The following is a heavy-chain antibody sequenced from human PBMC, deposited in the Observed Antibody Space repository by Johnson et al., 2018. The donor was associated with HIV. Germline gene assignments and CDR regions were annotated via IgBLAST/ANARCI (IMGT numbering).Heavy chain of an antibody. CDR2: INSDGSST. V-gene: IGHV3-74*02. D-gene: IGHD6-19*01. J-gene: IGHJ3*01. CDR3: ARGKKQWLDEDAFDF. Sequence: VQLVESGGGLIQPGGSLRLSCAASGFTFSNHWMHWVRQAPGKGLVWVSRINSDGSSTSYADSVKGRFTISRDNAKNTLYLQMNSLRAEETAVYYCARGKKQWLDEDAFDFWGQGTMVTVSA. CDR1: GFTFSNHW.